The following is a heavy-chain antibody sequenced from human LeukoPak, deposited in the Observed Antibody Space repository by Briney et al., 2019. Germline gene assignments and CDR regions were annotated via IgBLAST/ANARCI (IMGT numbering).Heavy chain of an antibody. CDR3: ARGYCNGGDCYFAD. Sequence: GGSLRLSCAASGFTFTTYGMNWVRQAPGKGLEWVSCISGSSTYIYYADSVKGLFTISRDNAKNSLYLQMSSLRAEDTAVYYCARGYCNGGDCYFADWGQGTLVTVSS. CDR1: GFTFTTYG. J-gene: IGHJ4*02. CDR2: ISGSSTYI. V-gene: IGHV3-21*01. D-gene: IGHD2-8*02.